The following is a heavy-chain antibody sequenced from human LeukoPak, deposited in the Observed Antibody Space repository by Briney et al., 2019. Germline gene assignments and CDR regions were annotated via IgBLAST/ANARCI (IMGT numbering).Heavy chain of an antibody. CDR3: ARAIGSGSYGGFDP. Sequence: PSETLSPTCTVSGGSISSYYWSWIRQPPGKGLEWIGYIYYSGSTNYNPFLKSRVTISVDTSKNQFSLKLSSVTAADTAVYYCARAIGSGSYGGFDPWGQGTLVTVSS. V-gene: IGHV4-59*01. CDR2: IYYSGST. D-gene: IGHD3-10*01. CDR1: GGSISSYY. J-gene: IGHJ5*02.